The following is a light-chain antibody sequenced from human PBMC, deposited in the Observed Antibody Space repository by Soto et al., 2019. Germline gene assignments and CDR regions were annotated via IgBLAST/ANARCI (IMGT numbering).Light chain of an antibody. CDR3: QQRRSWQVT. V-gene: IGKV3D-11*02. J-gene: IGKJ5*01. CDR2: DAS. CDR1: QSINTY. Sequence: TVLTHSPSTVSLSPGEGASLSCRASQSINTYLAWYQQKPGQTPRLLIYDASKRATGIPARFSGSGSGTNFTLTISSLEPEDFAVYYCQQRRSWQVTFGQGTRLEIK.